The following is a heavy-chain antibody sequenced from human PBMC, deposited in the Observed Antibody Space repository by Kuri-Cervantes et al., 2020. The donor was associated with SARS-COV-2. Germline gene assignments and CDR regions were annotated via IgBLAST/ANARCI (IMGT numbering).Heavy chain of an antibody. V-gene: IGHV1-18*01. CDR3: ARSHTLYGGNSSPWDY. D-gene: IGHD4-23*01. CDR1: GYTFTSYG. J-gene: IGHJ4*02. Sequence: ASVKVSCKASGYTFTSYGISWVRQAPGRGLQWVGSINTYNGNTNYAQILQGRVTMTTDTSTNTAFMELRGLRSFDTAVYYCARSHTLYGGNSSPWDYWGQGTLVTDSS. CDR2: INTYNGNT.